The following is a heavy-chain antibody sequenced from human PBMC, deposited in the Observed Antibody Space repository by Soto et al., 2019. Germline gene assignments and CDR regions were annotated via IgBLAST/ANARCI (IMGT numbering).Heavy chain of an antibody. V-gene: IGHV1-8*01. CDR3: AINSRDYGDYSFDY. D-gene: IGHD4-17*01. CDR1: GYTFTSYD. CDR2: MNPNSGNT. J-gene: IGHJ4*02. Sequence: GASVKVSCKASGYTFTSYDINWVRQATGQGLEWMGWMNPNSGNTGYAQKFQGRVTMTRNTSISTAYMELSSLRSEDTAVYYCAINSRDYGDYSFDYWGQGTLVTVSS.